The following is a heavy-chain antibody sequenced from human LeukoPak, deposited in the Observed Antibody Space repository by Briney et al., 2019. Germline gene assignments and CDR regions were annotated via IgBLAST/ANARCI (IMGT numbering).Heavy chain of an antibody. D-gene: IGHD7-27*01. V-gene: IGHV3-23*01. CDR2: LDGGGGDT. CDR1: GFTFSSFA. Sequence: GGSLRLSCAASGFTFSSFAMSWVRQAPGKGLEWVSALDGGGGDTYYADSVKGRFTISRDNAKNTLYLQMNSLRAEDTAVYYCARDLGYWGQGTLVTVSS. J-gene: IGHJ4*02. CDR3: ARDLGY.